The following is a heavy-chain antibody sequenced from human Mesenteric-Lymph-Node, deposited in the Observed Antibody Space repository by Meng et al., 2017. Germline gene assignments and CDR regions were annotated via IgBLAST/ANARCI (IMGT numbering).Heavy chain of an antibody. J-gene: IGHJ3*02. CDR1: GYTFTSYD. CDR2: INPSGGST. D-gene: IGHD1-26*01. V-gene: IGHV1-46*01. Sequence: ASVKVSCKASGYTFTSYDINWVRQAPGQGLEWMGIINPSGGSTSYAQKFQGRVTMTRDTSTSTVYMELSSLRSEDTAVYYCASIVGATWAPPNYDAFDIWGQGTMVTVSS. CDR3: ASIVGATWAPPNYDAFDI.